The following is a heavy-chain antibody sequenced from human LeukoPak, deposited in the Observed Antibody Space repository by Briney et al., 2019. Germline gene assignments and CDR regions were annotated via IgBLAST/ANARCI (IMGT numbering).Heavy chain of an antibody. V-gene: IGHV3-21*01. CDR3: ARAVVGATPFADY. J-gene: IGHJ4*02. D-gene: IGHD1-26*01. CDR2: ISSSSSYI. CDR1: GFPFSSYS. Sequence: GSLRLSFAASGFPFSSYSMNWVRQGPGKGLEWVSSISSSSSYIYYSDSVKGRFTISRDNAKNSLYLQMNSLRAEDTAVYYCARAVVGATPFADYWGQGTLVTVSS.